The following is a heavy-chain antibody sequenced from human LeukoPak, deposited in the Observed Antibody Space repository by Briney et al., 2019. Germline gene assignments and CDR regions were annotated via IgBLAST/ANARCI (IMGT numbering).Heavy chain of an antibody. CDR2: ISSSSSYI. CDR3: ARDPGYCSGGSCYYAFDI. Sequence: GGSLRLSCAASGFTFSSYSMNWVRQAPGKGLEWVSSISSSSSYIYYADSVKGRFTISRDNAKNSLYLQMNSLRAEDTAVYCCARDPGYCSGGSCYYAFDIWGQGTMVTVSS. J-gene: IGHJ3*02. D-gene: IGHD2-15*01. V-gene: IGHV3-21*01. CDR1: GFTFSSYS.